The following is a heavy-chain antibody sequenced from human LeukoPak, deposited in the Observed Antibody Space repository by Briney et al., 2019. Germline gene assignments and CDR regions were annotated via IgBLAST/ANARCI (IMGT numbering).Heavy chain of an antibody. J-gene: IGHJ1*01. Sequence: GGSLRLSCAASGFTVSNNYMNWVRQAPGKGLEWVSVIYSGGSTYFADSVKGRFTISRDDSKNTLYLQMNSLRAEDTAVYYCATSIVGLTYDEHFQHWGQGTLVTVSS. CDR1: GFTVSNNY. CDR3: ATSIVGLTYDEHFQH. V-gene: IGHV3-66*01. CDR2: IYSGGST. D-gene: IGHD1-26*01.